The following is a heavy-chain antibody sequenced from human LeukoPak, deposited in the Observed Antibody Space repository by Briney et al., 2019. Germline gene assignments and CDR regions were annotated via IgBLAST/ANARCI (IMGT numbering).Heavy chain of an antibody. V-gene: IGHV1-69*06. D-gene: IGHD2-15*01. CDR2: IIPIFGTA. CDR3: APDCSGGSCQEEDY. CDR1: GGTFTSYA. J-gene: IGHJ4*02. Sequence: SVKVSCKASGGTFTSYAISWVRQAPGQGLEWMGGIIPIFGTANYAQKFQGRVTITADKSTSTAYMELSSLRSEDTAVYYCAPDCSGGSCQEEDYWGQGTLVTVSS.